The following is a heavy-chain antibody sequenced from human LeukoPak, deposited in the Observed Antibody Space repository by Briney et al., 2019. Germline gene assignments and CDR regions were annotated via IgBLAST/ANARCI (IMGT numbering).Heavy chain of an antibody. D-gene: IGHD5-18*01. CDR3: ARLVWDTTMADGDIDS. CDR1: GFTFSSYN. V-gene: IGHV3-21*01. J-gene: IGHJ4*02. Sequence: PGESLRLSCAASGFTFSSYNMNWVRQAPGKGLEWVSSISSASTYIYYADSVKGRFTISRDNAKNSLYLQMNSLRAEDTAMYYCARLVWDTTMADGDIDSWGQGTLLIVSS. CDR2: ISSASTYI.